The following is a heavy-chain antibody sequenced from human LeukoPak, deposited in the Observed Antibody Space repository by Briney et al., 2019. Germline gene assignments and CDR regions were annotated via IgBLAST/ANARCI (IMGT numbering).Heavy chain of an antibody. Sequence: SETLSLTCAVSGGSISSGGYSWSWLRQPPGKGLEWIGYVYYTGITYYNPSLKSQVTISLDASKNQFSLKLSSVTAADTAVYYCASTYDHYDTSGYPVLYFDYWGQGALVTVSS. CDR2: VYYTGIT. J-gene: IGHJ4*02. CDR1: GGSISSGGYS. CDR3: ASTYDHYDTSGYPVLYFDY. V-gene: IGHV4-30-4*07. D-gene: IGHD3-22*01.